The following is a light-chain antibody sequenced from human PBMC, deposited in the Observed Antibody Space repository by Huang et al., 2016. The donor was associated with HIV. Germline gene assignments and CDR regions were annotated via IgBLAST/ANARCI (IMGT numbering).Light chain of an antibody. V-gene: IGKV3-15*01. CDR2: HAS. J-gene: IGKJ5*01. CDR1: ESISSD. CDR3: QQNNNWTPIT. Sequence: EVVMTQSPAILSVSSGERVTLSCRASESISSDLAWSQQKSGQPPRLLIYHASTRATGSPARFSGSGSGTNFTLTIDSLQSEDFAVYYCQQNNNWTPITFGQGTRLDIK.